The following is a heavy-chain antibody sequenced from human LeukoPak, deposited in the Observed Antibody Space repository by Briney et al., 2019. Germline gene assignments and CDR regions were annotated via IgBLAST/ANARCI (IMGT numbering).Heavy chain of an antibody. V-gene: IGHV1-69*04. CDR3: ARTVGHYYGSGSYYLLGY. J-gene: IGHJ4*02. Sequence: SVKVSCKASGGTFSSYAISWVRQAPGQGLEWMGRIIPILGIANYAQKFQGRVTITADKSTSTAYMELSSLRSEDTAVYYCARTVGHYYGSGSYYLLGYWGQGTLVTVSS. D-gene: IGHD3-10*01. CDR1: GGTFSSYA. CDR2: IIPILGIA.